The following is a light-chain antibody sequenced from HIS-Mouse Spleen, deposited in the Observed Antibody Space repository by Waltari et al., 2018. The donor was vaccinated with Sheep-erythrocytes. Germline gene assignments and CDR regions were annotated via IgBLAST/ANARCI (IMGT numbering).Light chain of an antibody. J-gene: IGKJ1*01. Sequence: EIVMTQSPATLSVSPGERATLPCRASQSVSSNLAWYQQKPGQAPRLLIYGASTRATGIPARFSGSGSGTEFTLTISSMQSEDFATYYCQQYYSYPPTFGQGTKVEIK. CDR2: GAS. V-gene: IGKV3-15*01. CDR3: QQYYSYPPT. CDR1: QSVSSN.